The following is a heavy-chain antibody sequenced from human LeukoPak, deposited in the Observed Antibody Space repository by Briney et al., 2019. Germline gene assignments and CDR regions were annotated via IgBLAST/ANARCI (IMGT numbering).Heavy chain of an antibody. V-gene: IGHV4-4*07. CDR2: IHGGGNT. J-gene: IGHJ6*02. D-gene: IGHD3-16*01. CDR3: TRESRLDYI. CDR1: GGSINFYY. Sequence: PSETLSLTCTVSGGSINFYYWSWLRQPAGKGLGWIGRIHGGGNTNYNPSLKSRVSMSVDTSKNHFSLNVSSVTAADTAVYYCTRESRLDYIWGQGTTVTVSS.